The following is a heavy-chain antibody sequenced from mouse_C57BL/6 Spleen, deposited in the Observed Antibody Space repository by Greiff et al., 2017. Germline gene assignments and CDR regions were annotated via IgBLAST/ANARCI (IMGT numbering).Heavy chain of an antibody. V-gene: IGHV1-55*01. CDR1: GYTFTSYW. CDR2: IYPGSGST. Sequence: QVQLKQSGAELVKPGASVKMSCKASGYTFTSYWITWVKQRPGQGLEWIGDIYPGSGSTNYNEKFKSKATLTVDTSSSTAYMQLSSLTSEDSAVYYWARDDGYYPYAMDYWGQGTSVTVSS. CDR3: ARDDGYYPYAMDY. D-gene: IGHD2-3*01. J-gene: IGHJ4*01.